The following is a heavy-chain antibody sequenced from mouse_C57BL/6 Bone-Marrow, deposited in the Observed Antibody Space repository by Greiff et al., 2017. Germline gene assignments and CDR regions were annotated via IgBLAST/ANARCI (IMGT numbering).Heavy chain of an antibody. CDR2: IYSGIGNT. V-gene: IGHV1-76*01. J-gene: IGHJ2*01. Sequence: QVQLQQSGAELVRPGASVKLYCKASGYTFTYYSLNWVKQRPGQGLEWISRIYSGIGNTYYNEKFKGKATLTAEKSSSTADMQLSSLTSEDSAVYFCARGYSNYYWGQGTTLTVS. CDR1: GYTFTYYS. D-gene: IGHD2-5*01. CDR3: ARGYSNYY.